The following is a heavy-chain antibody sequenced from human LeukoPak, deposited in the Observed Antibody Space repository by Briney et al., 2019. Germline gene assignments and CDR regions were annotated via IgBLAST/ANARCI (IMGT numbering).Heavy chain of an antibody. V-gene: IGHV4-31*03. CDR3: ARDKATHFDY. CDR1: GXSISSGGYY. CDR2: IYYSGST. J-gene: IGHJ4*02. D-gene: IGHD5-12*01. Sequence: SETLSLTCTVSGXSISSGGYYWSWIRQHPGRGLEWIGYIYYSGSTYYNPSLKSRVTISVDTSKNQFSLKLSSVTAADTAVYYCARDKATHFDYWGQGTLVTVSS.